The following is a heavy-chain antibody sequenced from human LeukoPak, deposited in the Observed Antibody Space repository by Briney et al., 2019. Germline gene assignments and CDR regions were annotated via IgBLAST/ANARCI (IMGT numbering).Heavy chain of an antibody. V-gene: IGHV3-30*01. CDR2: ISYDGSNK. D-gene: IGHD3-22*01. CDR3: AGDSSGYSDDAFDI. CDR1: GFTFSSYA. J-gene: IGHJ3*02. Sequence: PGGSLGLSCAASGFTFSSYAMHWVRQAPGKGLEWVAVISYDGSNKYYADSVKGRFTISRDNSKNTLYLQMNSLRAEDTAVYYCAGDSSGYSDDAFDIWGKGTTVTVSS.